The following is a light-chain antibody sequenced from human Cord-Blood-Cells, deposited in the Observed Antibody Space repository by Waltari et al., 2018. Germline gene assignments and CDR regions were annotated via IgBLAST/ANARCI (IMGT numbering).Light chain of an antibody. CDR2: DVS. V-gene: IGLV2-14*01. CDR1: SSDVGGYNY. Sequence: QSALTQPASVSGSPGQSNTISCTGNSSDVGGYNYVSWYQQHPGKAPKLMIYDVSKRPSGVSNSFYGSKSGNTASLTISGLQAEDEADYYCSSYTSSSTWVFGGGTKLTVL. J-gene: IGLJ3*02. CDR3: SSYTSSSTWV.